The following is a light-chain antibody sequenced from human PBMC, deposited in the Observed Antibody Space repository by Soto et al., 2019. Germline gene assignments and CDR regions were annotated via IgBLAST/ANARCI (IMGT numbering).Light chain of an antibody. CDR3: QQYNNWPPWT. J-gene: IGKJ1*01. Sequence: ILMTQSPATLSVSPGERATLSCRASQSVSNNLAWSQQKPGQAPRLLIYDASPTATGIPARSSGSGSGTEFTLTISGLQSEDFAVYYCQQYNNWPPWTFGQGTKVEIK. V-gene: IGKV3-15*01. CDR2: DAS. CDR1: QSVSNN.